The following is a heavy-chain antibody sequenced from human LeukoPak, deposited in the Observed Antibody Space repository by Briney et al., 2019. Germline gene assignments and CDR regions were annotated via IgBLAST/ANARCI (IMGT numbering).Heavy chain of an antibody. V-gene: IGHV4-34*01. J-gene: IGHJ5*02. D-gene: IGHD2-2*01. CDR1: GGSFSGYY. CDR3: ARLVVPAAMEECFDP. Sequence: SSETLSLTCAVYGGSFSGYYWSWIRQPPGKGLEWIGEINHSGSTNYNPSLKSRVTISVDTSKNQFSLKLSSVTAADTAVDYCARLVVPAAMEECFDPWGQGTLVTVS. CDR2: INHSGST.